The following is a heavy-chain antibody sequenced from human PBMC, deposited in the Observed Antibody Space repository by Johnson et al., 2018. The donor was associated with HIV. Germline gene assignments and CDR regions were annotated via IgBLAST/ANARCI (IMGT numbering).Heavy chain of an antibody. CDR2: IGTAGDT. Sequence: VQLMESGGGLVQPGGSLRLSCAASGFTFSSYAMHWVRQAPGKGLEYVSAIGTAGDTYYPGSVKGRFTISRENAKNSLYLQMNSLRAGDTAVYYCARGHGSDAFDIWGQGTMVTVSS. CDR3: ARGHGSDAFDI. D-gene: IGHD2-2*03. V-gene: IGHV3-13*04. CDR1: GFTFSSYA. J-gene: IGHJ3*02.